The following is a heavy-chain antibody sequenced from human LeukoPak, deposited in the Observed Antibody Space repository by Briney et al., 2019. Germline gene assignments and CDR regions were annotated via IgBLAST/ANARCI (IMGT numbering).Heavy chain of an antibody. D-gene: IGHD3-10*01. Sequence: ASVKVSCKASGYTFTSYDINWVRQATGQGLEWMGWMNPNSGNTGYAQKLQGRVTMTTDTSTSTAYMELRSLRSDDTAVYYCAREPPGVRDPHGYYYYMDVWGKGTTVTVSS. CDR3: AREPPGVRDPHGYYYYMDV. CDR1: GYTFTSYD. J-gene: IGHJ6*03. V-gene: IGHV1-8*01. CDR2: MNPNSGNT.